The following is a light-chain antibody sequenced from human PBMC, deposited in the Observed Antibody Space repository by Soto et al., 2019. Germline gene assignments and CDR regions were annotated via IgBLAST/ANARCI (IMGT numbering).Light chain of an antibody. Sequence: EVVMTQSPATLSVSPGESATLSCRASQSISSSKLAWYQQNPGQAPRLLLYGVSNRATGVPARFSGSGSGTDFTLTISRLEPEDFAVYYCQQYGSSPYTFGLGTRLEIK. CDR1: QSISSSK. J-gene: IGKJ5*01. CDR2: GVS. V-gene: IGKV3-20*01. CDR3: QQYGSSPYT.